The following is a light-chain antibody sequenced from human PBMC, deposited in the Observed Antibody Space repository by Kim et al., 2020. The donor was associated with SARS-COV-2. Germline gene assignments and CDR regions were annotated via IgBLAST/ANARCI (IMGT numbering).Light chain of an antibody. CDR2: DAS. Sequence: DIQMTQSPSTLSASVGDRVTITCRASQSISSWLAWYQQKPGKAPKLLIYDASSLESGVPSRFSGSGSGTEFTLTISSLQPDDFATYYCQQPYTFGQGTKLEI. J-gene: IGKJ2*01. V-gene: IGKV1-5*01. CDR3: QQPYT. CDR1: QSISSW.